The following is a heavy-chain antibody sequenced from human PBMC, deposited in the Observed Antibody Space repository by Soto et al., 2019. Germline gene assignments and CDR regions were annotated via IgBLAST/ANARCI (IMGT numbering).Heavy chain of an antibody. V-gene: IGHV3-23*01. CDR2: ISLGGGTDT. CDR1: GFTFSSYA. D-gene: IGHD1-26*01. CDR3: AKGMTVSASPRYFDY. J-gene: IGHJ4*02. Sequence: EVQLLESGGGLVQPGGSLRLSCAASGFTFSSYAMSWVRQAPGKGLEWVSIISLGGGTDTFYADSVKGRFTISRDNSKNTNYLQMNSLRAEDTAIYYCAKGMTVSASPRYFDYWGQGIVVTVSS.